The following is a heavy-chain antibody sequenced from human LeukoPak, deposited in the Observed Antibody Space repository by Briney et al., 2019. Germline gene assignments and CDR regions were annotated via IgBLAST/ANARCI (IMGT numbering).Heavy chain of an antibody. CDR3: ARAPYSGYDSYFDY. J-gene: IGHJ4*02. D-gene: IGHD5-12*01. V-gene: IGHV3-7*04. Sequence: GGSLRLSCAASGFPFTNYWMIWVRQAPGKRPEGVGNINQGGSETNYVDSVKGRFSISRDNAKTSLYLQMNSLRAEDTAVYYCARAPYSGYDSYFDYWGQGTLVTVSS. CDR2: INQGGSET. CDR1: GFPFTNYW.